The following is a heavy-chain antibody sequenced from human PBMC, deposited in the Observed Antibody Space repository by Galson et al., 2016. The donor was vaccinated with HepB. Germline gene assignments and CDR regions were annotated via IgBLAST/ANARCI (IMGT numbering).Heavy chain of an antibody. J-gene: IGHJ6*02. CDR3: ARDMGYALDV. Sequence: SLRLSCAASGVIFNNHWMHWVRQAPGKGLVWVSRIYGDGSSTTYADSVMGRFTISRDNAKNTLYLQMSSLRAEDTAVYYCARDMGYALDVWGQGTTVTVPS. V-gene: IGHV3-74*03. CDR2: IYGDGSST. CDR1: GVIFNNHW.